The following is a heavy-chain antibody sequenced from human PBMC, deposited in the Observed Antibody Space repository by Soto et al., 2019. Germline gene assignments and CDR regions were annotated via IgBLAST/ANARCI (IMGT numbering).Heavy chain of an antibody. V-gene: IGHV4-59*08. D-gene: IGHD2-15*01. Sequence: SETLSLTCTVSGGTISSWYWSWIRQPPGKGLEWIGYIYYSGSTNCNPSLKSRVTISVDTSKNQFSLKLSSVTAADTAVYYCARSLLHDYFDYWGQATLVTVSS. CDR3: ARSLLHDYFDY. CDR2: IYYSGST. CDR1: GGTISSWY. J-gene: IGHJ4*02.